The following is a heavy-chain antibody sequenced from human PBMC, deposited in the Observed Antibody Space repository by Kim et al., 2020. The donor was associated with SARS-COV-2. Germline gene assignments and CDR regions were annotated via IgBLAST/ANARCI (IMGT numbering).Heavy chain of an antibody. CDR3: ARGGDSGSYGPPALYYYYGMGV. CDR1: GGTFSSYA. Sequence: SVKVSCKASGGTFSSYAISWVRQAPGQGLEWMGGIIPIFGTANYAQKFQGRVTITADESTSTAYMELSSLRSEDTAVYYCARGGDSGSYGPPALYYYYGMGVLGQGTTVTVSS. D-gene: IGHD1-26*01. J-gene: IGHJ6*02. CDR2: IIPIFGTA. V-gene: IGHV1-69*13.